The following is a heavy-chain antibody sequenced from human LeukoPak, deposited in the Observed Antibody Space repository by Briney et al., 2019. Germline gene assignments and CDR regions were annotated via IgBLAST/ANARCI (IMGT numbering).Heavy chain of an antibody. J-gene: IGHJ6*02. V-gene: IGHV1-18*01. CDR1: GYTFTSYG. D-gene: IGHD3-3*01. CDR2: ISAYNDNT. CDR3: ARDRGYYDFWSGPGGHYGMDV. Sequence: ASVKVSCKTSGYTFTSYGISWVRQAPGQGLEWMGWISAYNDNTNYAQKLQGRVTMTTDTSTSTAYMELRSLRSDDTAVYYCARDRGYYDFWSGPGGHYGMDVWGQGTTVTVSS.